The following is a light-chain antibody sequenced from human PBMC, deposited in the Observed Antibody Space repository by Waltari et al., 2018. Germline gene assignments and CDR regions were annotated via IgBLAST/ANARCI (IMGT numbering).Light chain of an antibody. Sequence: QSALTQPASVSGSPGQSITISCTGTSSDVGGYNYVSWYQQHPGKAPKLIIYEVTNRPSGVSNRFSGSKSGNTASLTISGLLAEDEADYSCSSYTSSSTFSVVFGGGTKLTVL. J-gene: IGLJ2*01. CDR2: EVT. CDR3: SSYTSSSTFSVV. V-gene: IGLV2-14*01. CDR1: SSDVGGYNY.